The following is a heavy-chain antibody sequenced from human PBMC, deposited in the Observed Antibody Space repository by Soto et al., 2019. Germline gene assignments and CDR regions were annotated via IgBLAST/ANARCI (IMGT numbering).Heavy chain of an antibody. Sequence: GASVKVSCKASGFTFTSSAVQWVRQARGQRLEWIGWIVVGSGNTNYAQKFQERVTITRDMSTSTAYMELSSLRSEDTAVYYCAAGFFGYCISTSCYAVGLDAFGIWG. V-gene: IGHV1-58*01. J-gene: IGHJ3*02. D-gene: IGHD2-2*03. CDR1: GFTFTSSA. CDR3: AAGFFGYCISTSCYAVGLDAFGI. CDR2: IVVGSGNT.